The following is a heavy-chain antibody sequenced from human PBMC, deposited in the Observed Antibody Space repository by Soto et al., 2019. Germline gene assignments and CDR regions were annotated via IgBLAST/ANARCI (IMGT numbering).Heavy chain of an antibody. V-gene: IGHV3-7*01. CDR1: GFTFSSYW. J-gene: IGHJ6*02. CDR2: IEQDGSEK. CDR3: ARGLSIADDYYYYGMDV. D-gene: IGHD6-6*01. Sequence: GGSLRLSXAASGFTFSSYWMSWVRQAPGKGLEWVANIEQDGSEKYYVDSVKGRFTISRDNAKNSLYLQMNSLRAEDTAVYYCARGLSIADDYYYYGMDVWGQGTTVTVSS.